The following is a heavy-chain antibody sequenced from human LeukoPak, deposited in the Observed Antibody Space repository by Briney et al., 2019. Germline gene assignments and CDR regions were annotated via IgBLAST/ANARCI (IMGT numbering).Heavy chain of an antibody. D-gene: IGHD1-26*01. CDR1: GFTFSNYG. V-gene: IGHV3-30*02. Sequence: GGSLRLSCAASGFTFSNYGMHWVRQPPGKGLEWVAFIRYDGGIKHYADSVKGRFTLSRDNSKNTLYLQMNSLRAEDTAVYYCAKDRVSGSYLNYFDYWGQGTLVTVSS. J-gene: IGHJ4*02. CDR2: IRYDGGIK. CDR3: AKDRVSGSYLNYFDY.